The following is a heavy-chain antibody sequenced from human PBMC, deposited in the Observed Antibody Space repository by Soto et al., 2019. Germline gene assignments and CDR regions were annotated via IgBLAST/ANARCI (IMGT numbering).Heavy chain of an antibody. CDR2: IWYDGSNK. D-gene: IGHD1-7*01. V-gene: IGHV3-33*01. Sequence: QVQLVESGGAVVQPGRSLRLSCAASGFTFSTYGMHWVRQAPGKGLEWVAVIWYDGSNKYYGDSVKGRFTISRDNSKNTLYLQLNSLSAEDTAVYYCARGNYHDCYGMDVWGQGTTVTVSS. CDR1: GFTFSTYG. J-gene: IGHJ6*02. CDR3: ARGNYHDCYGMDV.